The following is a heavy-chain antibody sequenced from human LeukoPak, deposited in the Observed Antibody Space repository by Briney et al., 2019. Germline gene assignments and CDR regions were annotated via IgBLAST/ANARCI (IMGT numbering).Heavy chain of an antibody. V-gene: IGHV4-34*01. CDR2: INHSGST. CDR3: ARAKYYYDSSGYDY. CDR1: GGSFSGYY. Sequence: PSETLSLTCAVYGGSFSGYYWSWIRQPPGKGLEWIGEINHSGSTNYNPSLKSRVTISVDTSKNQFSLKLSSVTAADTAVYYCARAKYYYDSSGYDYWGQGTLVTVSS. J-gene: IGHJ4*02. D-gene: IGHD3-22*01.